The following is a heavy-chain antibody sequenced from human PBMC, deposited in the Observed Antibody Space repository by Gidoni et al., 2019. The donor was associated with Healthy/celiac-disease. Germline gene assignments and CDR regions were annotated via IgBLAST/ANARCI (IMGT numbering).Heavy chain of an antibody. CDR2: IYYSGST. V-gene: IGHV4-39*01. CDR3: ASLDMITFGGVIAVTDY. D-gene: IGHD3-16*01. J-gene: IGHJ4*02. CDR1: GGSISSSSYY. Sequence: QLQLQESGPGLVKPSETLSLTCTVSGGSISSSSYYWGWIRQPPGKGLEWIGSIYYSGSTYYNPSLKSRVTISVDTFKNQFSLKLSSVTAADTAVYYCASLDMITFGGVIAVTDYWGQGTLVTVSS.